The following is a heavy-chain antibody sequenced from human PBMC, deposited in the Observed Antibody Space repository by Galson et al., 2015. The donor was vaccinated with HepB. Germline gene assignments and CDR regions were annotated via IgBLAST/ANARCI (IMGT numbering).Heavy chain of an antibody. CDR3: AKTGGLATRKSFSHY. Sequence: SLRLSCAASGFTFSSYGMHWVRQAPGKGLEWVAVISYDGSNKYYADSVKGRFTISRDNSKNTLYLQMNSLRAEDTAVYYCAKTGGLATRKSFSHYSGQGTLVTVSS. J-gene: IGHJ4*02. D-gene: IGHD3/OR15-3a*01. V-gene: IGHV3-30*18. CDR2: ISYDGSNK. CDR1: GFTFSSYG.